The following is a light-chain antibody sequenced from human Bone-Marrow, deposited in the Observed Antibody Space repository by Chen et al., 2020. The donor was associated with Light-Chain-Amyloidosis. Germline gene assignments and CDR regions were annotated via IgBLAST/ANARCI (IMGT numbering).Light chain of an antibody. CDR1: QTISSNY. V-gene: IGKV3-20*01. J-gene: IGKJ4*01. CDR2: GSA. CDR3: QQYGTSPLT. Sequence: IVLLQSPGTLSLSPGEGANLSCRASQTISSNYLTWYQQKFGQAPRPLIYGSASRATGIPDRFTGSGSGTDFTLTINRLEPEDFAMYYCQQYGTSPLTFGGGTKVEIK.